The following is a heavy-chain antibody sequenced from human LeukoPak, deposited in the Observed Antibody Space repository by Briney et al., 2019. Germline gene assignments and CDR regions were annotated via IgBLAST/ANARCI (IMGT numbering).Heavy chain of an antibody. D-gene: IGHD1-26*01. J-gene: IGHJ3*02. CDR3: ARVAPELADAFDI. CDR1: GFTFSSYE. CDR2: ISSSGSTI. Sequence: PGGSLRLSCAASGFTFSSYEMNWVRQAPGKGLEWVSYISSSGSTIYYADSVKGRFTISRDNAKNSLYLHMNSLRAEDTAVYYCARVAPELADAFDIWGQGTMVTVSS. V-gene: IGHV3-48*03.